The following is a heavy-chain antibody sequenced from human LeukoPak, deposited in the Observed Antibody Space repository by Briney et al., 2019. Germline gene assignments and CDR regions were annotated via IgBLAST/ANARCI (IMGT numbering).Heavy chain of an antibody. D-gene: IGHD3-16*02. V-gene: IGHV4-39*07. CDR2: FYSSGST. CDR3: ARGLAVSIYYFDY. Sequence: PSETLSLTCTVSGGSISGTSYYWVWIRQSPGKGLEWIGNFYSSGSTYYNPSLKSRVTISVDTSKNQFSLKLSSVTAADTAVYYCARGLAVSIYYFDYWGQGTLVTVSS. J-gene: IGHJ4*02. CDR1: GGSISGTSYY.